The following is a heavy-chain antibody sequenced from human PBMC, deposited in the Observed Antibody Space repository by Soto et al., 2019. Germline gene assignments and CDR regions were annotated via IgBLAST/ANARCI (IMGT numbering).Heavy chain of an antibody. V-gene: IGHV3-30*18. CDR3: AKAAQLGYCSGGSCYLGDAFDI. D-gene: IGHD2-15*01. Sequence: PGGSLRLSCAASGFTFSSYGMHWVRQAPGKGLEWVAVISYDGSNKYYADSVKGRFTISRDNSKNTLYLQMNSLRAEGTAVYYCAKAAQLGYCSGGSCYLGDAFDIWGQGTMVTVSS. J-gene: IGHJ3*02. CDR1: GFTFSSYG. CDR2: ISYDGSNK.